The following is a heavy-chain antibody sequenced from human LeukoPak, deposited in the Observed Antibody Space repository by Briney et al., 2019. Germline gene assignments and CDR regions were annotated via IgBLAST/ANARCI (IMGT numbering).Heavy chain of an antibody. CDR1: GGSFSGYY. CDR2: INHSGST. J-gene: IGHJ4*02. D-gene: IGHD3-10*01. V-gene: IGHV4-34*01. Sequence: SETLSLTCAVYGGSFSGYYWSWIRQPPGKGLEWFGEINHSGSTNYNPSLKSRVTISVDTSKNQFSLKLSSVTAADTAVYYRASRSGSYYNDYWGQGTLVTVSS. CDR3: ASRSGSYYNDY.